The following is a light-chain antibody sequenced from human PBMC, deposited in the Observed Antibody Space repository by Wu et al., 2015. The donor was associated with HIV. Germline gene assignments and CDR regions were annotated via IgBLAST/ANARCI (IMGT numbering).Light chain of an antibody. J-gene: IGKJ2*01. CDR2: GAS. CDR3: QQYGSSPGT. Sequence: EIVLTQSPGTLSLSPGERTSLSCRASQSVSSSFLAWYQQTPGQAPRLLIYGASRRATGTPDRFSGSGSGTDFTLTISRLEPEDFAVYYCQQYGSSPGTFGLGDQAGDQT. V-gene: IGKV3-20*01. CDR1: QSVSSSF.